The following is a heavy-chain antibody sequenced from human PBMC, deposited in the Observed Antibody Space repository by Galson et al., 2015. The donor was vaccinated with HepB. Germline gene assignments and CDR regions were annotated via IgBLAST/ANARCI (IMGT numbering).Heavy chain of an antibody. D-gene: IGHD1-1*01. J-gene: IGHJ6*02. CDR3: ARTLERHYYYGMDV. Sequence: CAISGDSVSSNSAAWNWIRQSPSRGLEWLGRTYYRSKWYNDYAVSVKSRITINPDTSKNQFSLQLNSVTPEDTAVYYCARTLERHYYYGMDVWGQGTTVTVSS. V-gene: IGHV6-1*01. CDR2: TYYRSKWYN. CDR1: GDSVSSNSAA.